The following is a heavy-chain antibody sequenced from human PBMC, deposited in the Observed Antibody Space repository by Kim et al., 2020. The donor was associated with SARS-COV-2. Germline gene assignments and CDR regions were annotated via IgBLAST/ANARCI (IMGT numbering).Heavy chain of an antibody. CDR3: VKGAAMVIWYYYYGMDV. CDR1: GFTFSSYA. D-gene: IGHD5-18*01. J-gene: IGHJ6*02. Sequence: GGSLRLSCSASGFTFSSYAMHWVRQAPGKGLEYVSAISSNGGSTYYADSVKGRFTISRDNSKNTLYLQMSSLRAEDTAVYYCVKGAAMVIWYYYYGMDVWGQGTTVTVSS. CDR2: ISSNGGST. V-gene: IGHV3-64D*06.